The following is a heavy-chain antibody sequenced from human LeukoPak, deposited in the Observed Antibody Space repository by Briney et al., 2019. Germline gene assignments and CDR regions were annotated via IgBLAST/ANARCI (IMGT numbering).Heavy chain of an antibody. CDR1: GGSISSNNYY. D-gene: IGHD5-18*01. J-gene: IGHJ4*02. V-gene: IGHV4-39*01. CDR3: ARLQLWFSGVDY. Sequence: PSETLSLTCTVSGGSISSNNYYWGCIRQPPGKGLEWFGAIHYSGRIYYNPSLKSRITISVDTSKNQFSLKLNSVTAADTAVYYCARLQLWFSGVDYWGQGTLVTVSS. CDR2: IHYSGRI.